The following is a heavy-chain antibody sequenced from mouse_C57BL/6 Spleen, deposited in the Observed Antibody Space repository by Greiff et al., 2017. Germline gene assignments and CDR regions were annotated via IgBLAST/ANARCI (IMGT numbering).Heavy chain of an antibody. V-gene: IGHV1-7*01. CDR3: ARSPIYDGNCMDY. D-gene: IGHD2-1*01. CDR2: INPSSGYP. J-gene: IGHJ4*01. CDR1: GYTFTSYW. Sequence: QVQLQPSGAELAKPGAFVKLSCKASGYTFTSYWMHWVKQRPGQGLEWIGYINPSSGYPKYTQKFKDKAPLTADKSSSTAYMQLRSLTYEDSAVXYCARSPIYDGNCMDYWGSGAS.